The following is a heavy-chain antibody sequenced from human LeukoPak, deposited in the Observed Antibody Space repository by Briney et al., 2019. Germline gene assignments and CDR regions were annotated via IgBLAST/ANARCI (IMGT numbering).Heavy chain of an antibody. CDR1: GFTFSSYG. D-gene: IGHD5-18*01. CDR3: AKDSGYSYGYYFDY. J-gene: IGHJ4*02. CDR2: ISYDGSNK. V-gene: IGHV3-30*18. Sequence: GGSLRLSCAASGFTFSSYGMHWVRQAPGKGLEWVAVISYDGSNKYYADSVKGRFTISRDNSKNTLYLQMNSLRAEDTAVYYCAKDSGYSYGYYFDYWGQGTLVTVSS.